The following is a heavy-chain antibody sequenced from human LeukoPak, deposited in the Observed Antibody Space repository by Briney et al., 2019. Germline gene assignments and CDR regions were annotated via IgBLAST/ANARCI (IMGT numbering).Heavy chain of an antibody. CDR2: LCHTGIT. J-gene: IGHJ5*02. CDR1: GDSDTKYY. CDR3: ARHLFPRTWFEA. V-gene: IGHV4-59*08. Sequence: TSETLSLPCTVCGDSDTKYYWHWIREAPGGGVEWIGFLCHTGITNYNPSLKGRVTISVDTSQNPLLLEMTPVTSSGTAVYFCARHLFPRTWFEAWSEGRLVTVSS.